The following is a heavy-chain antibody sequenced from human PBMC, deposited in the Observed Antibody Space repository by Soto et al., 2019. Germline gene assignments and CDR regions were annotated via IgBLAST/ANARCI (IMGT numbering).Heavy chain of an antibody. D-gene: IGHD6-6*01. V-gene: IGHV4-4*07. Sequence: QVQLQESGPGLVKPSETLSLTCTVSGGSISSYYWSWIRQPAGKGLEWIGRIYTSGSTNYNPSLRSRVTRSVDTSKNQFSLKLSSVTAADTAVYYGARDTIAARQHWYFDLWGRGTLVTVSS. J-gene: IGHJ2*01. CDR1: GGSISSYY. CDR2: IYTSGST. CDR3: ARDTIAARQHWYFDL.